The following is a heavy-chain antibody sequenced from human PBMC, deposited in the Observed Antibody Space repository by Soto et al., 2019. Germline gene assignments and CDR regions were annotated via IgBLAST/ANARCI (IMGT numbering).Heavy chain of an antibody. CDR1: GFTFSSYW. Sequence: EVQLVESGGGLVQPGESLRLSCAASGFTFSSYWMHWVRQAPGKGLVWVSRINSDGSRTNYADSGKGRFTVSRDIAKNTQYLQMNSLRAEDTAVYYCARVLTGSWNWFDPWGQGTRVTVSS. J-gene: IGHJ5*02. CDR2: INSDGSRT. V-gene: IGHV3-74*01. D-gene: IGHD6-13*01. CDR3: ARVLTGSWNWFDP.